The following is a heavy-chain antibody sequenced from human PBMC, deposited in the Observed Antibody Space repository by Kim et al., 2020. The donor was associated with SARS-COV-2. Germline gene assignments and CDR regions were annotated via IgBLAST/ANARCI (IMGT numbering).Heavy chain of an antibody. J-gene: IGHJ4*02. CDR1: GGSISSYY. D-gene: IGHD6-13*01. Sequence: SETLSLTCTVSGGSISSYYWSWIRQPPGKGLEWIGYIYYSGSPNYNPSLKGRVTISVDTYKNQFSLKLSSVTAADTAVYYCAREGSSPYQPSDYWGQGTLVTVSS. CDR2: IYYSGSP. CDR3: AREGSSPYQPSDY. V-gene: IGHV4-59*01.